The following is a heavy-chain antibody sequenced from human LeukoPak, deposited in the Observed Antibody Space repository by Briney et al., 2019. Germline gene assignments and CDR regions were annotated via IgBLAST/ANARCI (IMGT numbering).Heavy chain of an antibody. J-gene: IGHJ6*02. D-gene: IGHD6-13*01. CDR1: GFTVSSNY. CDR2: IYSGGST. V-gene: IGHV3-53*01. CDR3: ARGGSSSWYNTYYYYYYGMDV. Sequence: GGSLRLSCAASGFTVSSNYMSWVRQAPGKGLEWVSVIYSGGSTYYADSVKGRFTISRDNPKNTLYLQMNSLRAEDTAVYYCARGGSSSWYNTYYYYYYGMDVWGQGTTVTVSS.